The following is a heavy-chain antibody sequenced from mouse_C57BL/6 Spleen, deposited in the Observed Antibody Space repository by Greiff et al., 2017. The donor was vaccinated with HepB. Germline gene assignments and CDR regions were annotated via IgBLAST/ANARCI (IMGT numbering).Heavy chain of an antibody. CDR2: IHPSDSDT. CDR1: GYTFTSYW. Sequence: QVQLKQPGAELVKPGASVKVSCKASGYTFTSYWMHWVKQRPGQGLEWIGRIHPSDSDTNYNQKFKGKATLTVDKSSSTAYMQLSSLTSEDSAVYYCAIGESLYYDYDGFAYWGQGTLVTVSA. D-gene: IGHD2-4*01. V-gene: IGHV1-74*01. J-gene: IGHJ3*01. CDR3: AIGESLYYDYDGFAY.